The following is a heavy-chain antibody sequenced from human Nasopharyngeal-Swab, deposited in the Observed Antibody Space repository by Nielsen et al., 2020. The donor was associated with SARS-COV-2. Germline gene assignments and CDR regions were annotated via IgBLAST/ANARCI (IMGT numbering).Heavy chain of an antibody. V-gene: IGHV3-23*01. J-gene: IGHJ6*02. CDR1: GFTFRSYA. CDR3: AKDRDSGDDSDDYYHYYGMDV. Sequence: GGSLRLYCAASGFTFRSYAISWVRKAPGKGLEGVSVISGSDYNTYYADSVKRRFTISRDNSKNTVNLQMNSLRAEDTAIYYCAKDRDSGDDSDDYYHYYGMDVWGQGTTVTVSS. D-gene: IGHD5-12*01. CDR2: ISGSDYNT.